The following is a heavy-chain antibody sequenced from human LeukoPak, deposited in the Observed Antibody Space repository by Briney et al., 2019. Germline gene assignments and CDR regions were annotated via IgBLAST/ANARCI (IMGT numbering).Heavy chain of an antibody. CDR1: EYTLIELS. D-gene: IGHD3-3*01. CDR3: ATSKYYDFWRLY. V-gene: IGHV1-24*01. CDR2: FDPEDGET. Sequence: ASVKVSCKVSEYTLIELSMHWVRQAPGKGLEWMGGFDPEDGETIYAQKFQGRVTMTEDTSTDTAYMELSSLRSEDTAVYYCATSKYYDFWRLYWGQGTLVTVSS. J-gene: IGHJ4*02.